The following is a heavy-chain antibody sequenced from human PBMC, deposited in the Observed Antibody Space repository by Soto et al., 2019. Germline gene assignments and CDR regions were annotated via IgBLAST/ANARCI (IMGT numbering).Heavy chain of an antibody. V-gene: IGHV3-7*01. J-gene: IGHJ3*02. CDR1: GFTFSSYW. CDR2: IKQDGSEK. D-gene: IGHD1-26*01. Sequence: GGSLRLSCAASGFTFSSYWMSWVRQAPGKGLEWVANIKQDGSEKYYENSVKGRFTISRDNTKNSLYLQMNSLRAEDRDVYYCARVGIVGAMGAIDIWGQGTMVTVSS. CDR3: ARVGIVGAMGAIDI.